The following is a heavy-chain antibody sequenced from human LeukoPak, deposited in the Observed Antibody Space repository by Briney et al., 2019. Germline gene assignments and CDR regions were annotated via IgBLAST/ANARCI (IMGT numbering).Heavy chain of an antibody. CDR2: VNYWGNT. CDR3: ARDCYYGSGSYCY. D-gene: IGHD3-10*01. CDR1: GGSLSDHF. Sequence: PSETLSLTCVGDGGSLSDHFWSWIRQPPGKTLEWIGEVNYWGNTNYSPSLKSRVTISIDTSTKQISLRLNSVNAADTAVYYCARDCYYGSGSYCYWGQGTLVSVSS. J-gene: IGHJ4*02. V-gene: IGHV4-34*01.